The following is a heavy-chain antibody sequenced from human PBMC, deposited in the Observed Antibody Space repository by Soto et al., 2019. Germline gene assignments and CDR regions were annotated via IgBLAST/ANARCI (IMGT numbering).Heavy chain of an antibody. J-gene: IGHJ4*02. D-gene: IGHD2-2*01. CDR2: ISNSGRSI. CDR3: AGTYCSSTSCYSPPFDY. V-gene: IGHV3-48*03. CDR1: GFSFSSYE. Sequence: EVQLVESGGGLVQPGGSLRLSCAASGFSFSSYEMDWVRQAPGKGLEWVSYISNSGRSIYYADSVKGRFTISRDNADNSLYLQMNGLRVEDTAVYYCAGTYCSSTSCYSPPFDYWGQGTLVTVSS.